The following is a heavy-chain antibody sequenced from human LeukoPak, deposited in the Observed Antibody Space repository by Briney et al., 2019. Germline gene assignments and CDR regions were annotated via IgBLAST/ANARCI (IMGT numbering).Heavy chain of an antibody. J-gene: IGHJ4*02. CDR3: ASLRGNTVTTLHQ. Sequence: GEPLKISCKGSGYTFTTNWIGGVGQMLGKGLEWMGIIYPSDSATRYRPSFQGQVAKSADKSISTAYLQWTSLRAPDTAIYYCASLRGNTVTTLHQGAQETLVRVSS. D-gene: IGHD4-17*01. CDR1: GYTFTTNW. CDR2: IYPSDSAT. V-gene: IGHV5-51*06.